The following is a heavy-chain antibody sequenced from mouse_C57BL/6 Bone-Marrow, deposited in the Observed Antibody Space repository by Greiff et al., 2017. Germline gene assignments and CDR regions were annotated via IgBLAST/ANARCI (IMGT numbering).Heavy chain of an antibody. V-gene: IGHV1-81*01. Sequence: VKLQQSGAELARPGASVKLSCTASGYTFTSYGISWVKQRTGQGLEWIGEIYPRSGNTYYNEKFKGKATLTADKSSSTAYMELRSLTSEDSAVYFCARGGLWDAMDYWGQGTSVTVSS. J-gene: IGHJ4*01. CDR2: IYPRSGNT. CDR1: GYTFTSYG. CDR3: ARGGLWDAMDY. D-gene: IGHD1-1*02.